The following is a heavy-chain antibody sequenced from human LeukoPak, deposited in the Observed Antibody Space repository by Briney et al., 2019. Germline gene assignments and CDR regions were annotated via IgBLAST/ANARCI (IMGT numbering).Heavy chain of an antibody. CDR1: GFTFSSYS. Sequence: PGGSLRLSCAASGFTFSSYSMNWVRQAPGKGLEWVAVMANDGSSEFYADSVKGRFTISRDNSKNTLYLQMNSLRTEDTAVYFCARASGGSCYYNSHYWGQGTLVTVSS. D-gene: IGHD2-15*01. V-gene: IGHV3-30*03. J-gene: IGHJ4*02. CDR2: MANDGSSE. CDR3: ARASGGSCYYNSHY.